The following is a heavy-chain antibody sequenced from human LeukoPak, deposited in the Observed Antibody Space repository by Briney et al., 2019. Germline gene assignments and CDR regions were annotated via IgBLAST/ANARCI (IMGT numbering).Heavy chain of an antibody. Sequence: GGSLRLSCAASGFTVSSNYMSWVRQAPGKGREWVAVIYSGGSTYYADSVKGRFTISRDNSKNTLYLQMNSLRAEDTAVYYCARDLAYYGSGSYFHWGQGTQVTVSS. D-gene: IGHD3-10*01. CDR2: IYSGGST. V-gene: IGHV3-66*02. CDR3: ARDLAYYGSGSYFH. J-gene: IGHJ4*02. CDR1: GFTVSSNY.